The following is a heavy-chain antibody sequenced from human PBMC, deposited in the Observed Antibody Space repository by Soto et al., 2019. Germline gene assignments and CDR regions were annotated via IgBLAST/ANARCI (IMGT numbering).Heavy chain of an antibody. D-gene: IGHD3-9*01. CDR1: GYTLTELS. CDR3: ATSPYYDILTGYYPGWFDP. V-gene: IGHV1-24*01. CDR2: FDPEDGET. J-gene: IGHJ5*02. Sequence: ASVKVSCKVSGYTLTELSMHWVRQAPGKGLEWMGGFDPEDGETIYAQKFQGRVTMTEDTSTDTAYMVLSSLSSEDTAVYYCATSPYYDILTGYYPGWFDPWGQGTLVTVSS.